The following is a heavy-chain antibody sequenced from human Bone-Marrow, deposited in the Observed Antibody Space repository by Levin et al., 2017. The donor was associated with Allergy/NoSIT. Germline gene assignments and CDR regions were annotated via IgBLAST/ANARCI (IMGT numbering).Heavy chain of an antibody. CDR2: ISGSGGST. Sequence: GGSLRLSCAASGFTFSSYAMSWVRQAPGKGLEWVSAISGSGGSTYYADSVKGRFTISRDNSKNTLYLQMNSLRAEDTAVYYCAKAPPYDFWSGYHYGVTGYSDYGMDVWGQGTTVTVSS. CDR1: GFTFSSYA. CDR3: AKAPPYDFWSGYHYGVTGYSDYGMDV. D-gene: IGHD3-3*01. J-gene: IGHJ6*02. V-gene: IGHV3-23*01.